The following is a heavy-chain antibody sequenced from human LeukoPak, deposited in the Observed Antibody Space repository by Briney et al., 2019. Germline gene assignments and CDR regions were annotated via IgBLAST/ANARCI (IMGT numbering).Heavy chain of an antibody. D-gene: IGHD5-12*01. Sequence: ASVKVSCKASGYTFTSYGISWVRQAPGQGLEWMGWISAYNGNTNYAHKLQGRVTMTTDTSTSTAYMELRSLRSDDTAVYYCARAPGYSGYDFLDYWGQGTLVTVSS. V-gene: IGHV1-18*01. CDR2: ISAYNGNT. J-gene: IGHJ4*02. CDR3: ARAPGYSGYDFLDY. CDR1: GYTFTSYG.